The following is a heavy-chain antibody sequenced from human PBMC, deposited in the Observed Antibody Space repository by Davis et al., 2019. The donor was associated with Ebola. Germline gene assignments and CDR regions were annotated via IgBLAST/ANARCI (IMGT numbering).Heavy chain of an antibody. J-gene: IGHJ1*01. D-gene: IGHD6-19*01. CDR2: ISSTSNYI. CDR1: GFTFDSNT. CDR3: AKGPFSGPQPTFFQN. V-gene: IGHV3-21*04. Sequence: PGGSLRLSCAASGFTFDSNTMNWVRQAPGKGLEWVSSISSTSNYIKYADSVKGRFTISRDNSKNSLFLQMDSLNSEDTGLYFCAKGPFSGPQPTFFQNWGQGTRVTVSS.